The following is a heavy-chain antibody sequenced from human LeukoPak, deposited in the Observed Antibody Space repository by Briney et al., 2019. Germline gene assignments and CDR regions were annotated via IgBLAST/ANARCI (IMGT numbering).Heavy chain of an antibody. CDR3: AKAKSGSYSPFDY. CDR2: LSGGYGST. Sequence: GGSLRLSCTASGFTFSNYAMSWVRQGPGKGLEWVSGLSGGYGSTYYADSVKGRFTISRDNSWNTLYLQMNSLRAEDTAVYYCAKAKSGSYSPFDYWGQGTLVTVSS. D-gene: IGHD1-26*01. CDR1: GFTFSNYA. V-gene: IGHV3-23*01. J-gene: IGHJ4*02.